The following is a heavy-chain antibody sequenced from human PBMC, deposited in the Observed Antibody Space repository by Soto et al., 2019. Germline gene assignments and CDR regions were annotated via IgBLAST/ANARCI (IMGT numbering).Heavy chain of an antibody. J-gene: IGHJ4*02. Sequence: SETLSLTCTVPGGSVNIGTYYWSWIRQPPGKGLEWIGSIHYSGSTYYNPSLKSRVTISVDTSKNQFSLKLSSVTAADTAVYYCARYIRYFDWKTIGYWGQGTLVTVSS. V-gene: IGHV4-39*01. CDR2: IHYSGST. CDR3: ARYIRYFDWKTIGY. D-gene: IGHD3-9*01. CDR1: GGSVNIGTYY.